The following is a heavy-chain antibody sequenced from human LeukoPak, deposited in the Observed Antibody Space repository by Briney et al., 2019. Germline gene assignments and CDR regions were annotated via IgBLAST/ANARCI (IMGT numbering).Heavy chain of an antibody. Sequence: SETLSLTCTVSGGSISSSSYYWGWIRQPPGKGLEWIGSIYYSGSTYYNPSLKSRVTISVYTSKNQFSLKLSSVTAADTAVYYCARRPPGYCSSTSCYGNWFDPWGQGTLVTVSS. CDR1: GGSISSSSYY. D-gene: IGHD2-2*01. J-gene: IGHJ5*02. CDR3: ARRPPGYCSSTSCYGNWFDP. V-gene: IGHV4-39*01. CDR2: IYYSGST.